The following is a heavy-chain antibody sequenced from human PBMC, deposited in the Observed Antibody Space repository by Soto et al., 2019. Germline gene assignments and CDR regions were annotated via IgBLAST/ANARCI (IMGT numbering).Heavy chain of an antibody. D-gene: IGHD3-22*01. CDR3: ARGYDYLIDY. CDR2: MNTDGRVK. CDR1: GFNFGVYA. J-gene: IGHJ4*02. Sequence: GGSLRLSCSASGFNFGVYAMSWVRQTPGKGPEWVANMNTDGRVKIYAESVRGRFTISRDNAKNSLYLQMNSLRAEDTAVYSCARGYDYLIDYWGQGTPVTVSS. V-gene: IGHV3-7*01.